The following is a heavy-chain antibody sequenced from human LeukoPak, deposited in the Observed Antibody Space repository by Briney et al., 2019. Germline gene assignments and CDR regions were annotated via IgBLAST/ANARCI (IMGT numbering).Heavy chain of an antibody. CDR2: ISWNSGSI. D-gene: IGHD3-9*01. Sequence: GGSLRLSCAASGFTFDDYAMHWVRQAPGKGLEWVSGISWNSGSIGYADSVKGRFTISRDNAKNSLYLQMNSLRAEDTALYYCAKGDIRYFDWLAALFDYWGQGTLVTVSS. CDR3: AKGDIRYFDWLAALFDY. V-gene: IGHV3-9*01. CDR1: GFTFDDYA. J-gene: IGHJ4*02.